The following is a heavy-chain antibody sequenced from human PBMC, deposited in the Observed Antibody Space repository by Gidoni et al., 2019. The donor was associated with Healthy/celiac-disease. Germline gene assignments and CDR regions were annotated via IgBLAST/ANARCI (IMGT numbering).Heavy chain of an antibody. CDR2: ISAYNGNT. CDR1: GYTFTSYG. Sequence: QVQLVQSGAEVNKPGASVKVSCKASGYTFTSYGISWVRQAPGQGLEWMGWISAYNGNTNYAQKLQGRVTMTTDTSTSTAYMELRSLRSDDTAVYYCARDIVVVPAARSDDAFDIWGQGTMVTVSS. CDR3: ARDIVVVPAARSDDAFDI. J-gene: IGHJ3*02. V-gene: IGHV1-18*01. D-gene: IGHD2-2*01.